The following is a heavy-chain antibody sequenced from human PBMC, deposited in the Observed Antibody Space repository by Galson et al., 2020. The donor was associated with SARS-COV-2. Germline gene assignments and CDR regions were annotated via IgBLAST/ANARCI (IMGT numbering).Heavy chain of an antibody. Sequence: GESLKIPCAASGFTFNNFAIHWVRQAPGKGLEWLALISYEGSIQVYADTVKGRSPIPRDTSKNTVFLQMSSLRPEDTAIYYCAKVSPQFQLVSDVHFDLWGRGTLVTVSS. CDR1: GFTFNNFA. CDR3: AKVSPQFQLVSDVHFDL. D-gene: IGHD2-21*01. J-gene: IGHJ2*01. V-gene: IGHV3-30*14. CDR2: ISYEGSIQ.